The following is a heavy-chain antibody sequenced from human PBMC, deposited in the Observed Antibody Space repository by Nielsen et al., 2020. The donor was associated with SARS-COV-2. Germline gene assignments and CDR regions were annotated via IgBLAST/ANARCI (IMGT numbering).Heavy chain of an antibody. J-gene: IGHJ6*03. Sequence: SVKVSCKASGGTFISYAISWVRQAPGQGLEWMGGIIPIFGTANYAQKFQGRVTITADESTSTAYMELSSLRSEDTAVYYCARCPAYYYYYYMDVWGKGTTVTVSS. CDR2: IIPIFGTA. CDR1: GGTFISYA. D-gene: IGHD5/OR15-5a*01. V-gene: IGHV1-69*13. CDR3: ARCPAYYYYYYMDV.